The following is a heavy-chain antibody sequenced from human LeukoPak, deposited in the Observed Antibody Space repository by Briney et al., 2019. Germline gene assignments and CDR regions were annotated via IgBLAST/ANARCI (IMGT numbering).Heavy chain of an antibody. V-gene: IGHV4-61*01. CDR2: IYYSGST. J-gene: IGHJ3*02. Sequence: SETLSLTCTASGGSISSGSYYWSWIRQPPGKGLEWIGYIYYSGSTNYNPSLKSRVTISVDTSKNQFSLKLSSVTAADTAVYYCARGGRGYSSSWYVAQEIDAFDIWGQGTMVTVSS. CDR3: ARGGRGYSSSWYVAQEIDAFDI. D-gene: IGHD6-13*01. CDR1: GGSISSGSYY.